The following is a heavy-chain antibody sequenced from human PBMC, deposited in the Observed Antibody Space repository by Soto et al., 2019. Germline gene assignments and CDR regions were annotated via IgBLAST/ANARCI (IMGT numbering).Heavy chain of an antibody. Sequence: PGGSLRLSCAASGFTFSDYYMSWIRQAPGKGLEWVSYISSSGSTIYYADSVKGRFTISRDNAKNSLYLQMNSLRAEDTAVYYCAKFDYGSHYYYYYGMDVWGQGTTVTVSS. CDR2: ISSSGSTI. CDR1: GFTFSDYY. CDR3: AKFDYGSHYYYYYGMDV. V-gene: IGHV3-11*01. J-gene: IGHJ6*02. D-gene: IGHD4-17*01.